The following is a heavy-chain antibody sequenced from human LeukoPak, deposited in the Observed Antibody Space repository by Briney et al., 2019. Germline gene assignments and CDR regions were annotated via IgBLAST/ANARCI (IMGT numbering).Heavy chain of an antibody. CDR3: ARRGRAAGKYGGYDYYYFDY. Sequence: SATLSLTCTVSGGSVSNYYWSWVRQPPGKGLEWIAYISYTGSTDYSPSLKSRITISVDTSRNRFPLKLSSVTAADTAVYYCARRGRAAGKYGGYDYYYFDYWGQGTLVTVSS. CDR1: GGSVSNYY. D-gene: IGHD5-12*01. CDR2: ISYTGST. V-gene: IGHV4-59*08. J-gene: IGHJ4*02.